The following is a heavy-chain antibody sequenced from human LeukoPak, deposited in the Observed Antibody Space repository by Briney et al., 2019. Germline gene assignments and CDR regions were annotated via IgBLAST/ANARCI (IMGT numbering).Heavy chain of an antibody. D-gene: IGHD3-10*01. CDR2: ISAYNGNT. CDR1: GYTFTNYG. CDR3: ARQSFGSGSRDDALDI. V-gene: IGHV1-18*01. Sequence: GASVRVSCKASGYTFTNYGISWVRQAPGQGLEWMGWISAYNGNTNYAQKFQGRVTMTTDTSTSTAYMEVRSLRSDDTAMYSCARQSFGSGSRDDALDIWGQGTMVSVSS. J-gene: IGHJ3*02.